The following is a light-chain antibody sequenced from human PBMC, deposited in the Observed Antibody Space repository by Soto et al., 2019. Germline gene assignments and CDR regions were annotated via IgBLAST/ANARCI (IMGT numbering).Light chain of an antibody. CDR2: AAS. J-gene: IGKJ4*01. CDR1: QGISSY. Sequence: IQLTQSPSSLSASVGDRVTITCRASQGISSYLAWYQQKPGKAPKLLIYAASTLQSGVPSRFSGSGSGKDFTLPISKLQPEDFATYYGQQLNSYLLTFGGGTKVEIK. CDR3: QQLNSYLLT. V-gene: IGKV1-9*01.